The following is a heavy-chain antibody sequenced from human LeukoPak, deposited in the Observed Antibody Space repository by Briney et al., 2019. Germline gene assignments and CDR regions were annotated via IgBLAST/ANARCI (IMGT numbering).Heavy chain of an antibody. Sequence: GGSLRLSCAASGLTFSSHWMSWVRQAPGKGLEWVANIKQDGSEQQYVDSVKGRFTISRDNARNSLYLQMSSLRAEDTAVYYCASVYYDDGSSYRPLGSWGQGTLVTVSS. CDR1: GLTFSSHW. V-gene: IGHV3-7*01. CDR2: IKQDGSEQ. CDR3: ASVYYDDGSSYRPLGS. J-gene: IGHJ4*02. D-gene: IGHD3-22*01.